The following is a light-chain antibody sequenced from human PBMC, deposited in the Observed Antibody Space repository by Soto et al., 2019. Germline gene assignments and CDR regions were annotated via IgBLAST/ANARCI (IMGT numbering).Light chain of an antibody. CDR2: INSDGSL. V-gene: IGLV4-69*01. J-gene: IGLJ2*01. CDR3: QTWGTGIVT. CDR1: SGHTNYA. Sequence: QLVLTQSPSASASPGASVKLTCTLSSGHTNYAIAWHQQQPEKGPRFLMKINSDGSLSKGDGVPDRFSGSSSGAERYFTISSLQSEDEADYYCQTWGTGIVTFGGGTKVTVL.